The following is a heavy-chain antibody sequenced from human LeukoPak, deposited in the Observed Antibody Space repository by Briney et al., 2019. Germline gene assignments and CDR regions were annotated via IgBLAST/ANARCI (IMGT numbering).Heavy chain of an antibody. Sequence: PGGSLRLSCAASGFTFSSYAMSWVRQAPGKGLEWVSAISGSGVSTYYADSVKGRFTISRDNSKNTLYLQMNSLRAEDSAVYYCAKASSTVTTYYYYYMDVWGKGTTVTVSS. V-gene: IGHV3-23*01. CDR2: ISGSGVST. CDR3: AKASSTVTTYYYYYMDV. D-gene: IGHD4-17*01. J-gene: IGHJ6*03. CDR1: GFTFSSYA.